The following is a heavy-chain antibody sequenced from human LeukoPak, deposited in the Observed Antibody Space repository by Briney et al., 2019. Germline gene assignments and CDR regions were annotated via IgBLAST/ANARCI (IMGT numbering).Heavy chain of an antibody. CDR1: GFTFTTYG. J-gene: IGHJ4*02. V-gene: IGHV3-30*03. D-gene: IGHD1-26*01. Sequence: GGSLRLSCAASGFTFTTYGMHWVRQAPGKGLEWVAVISYDGSNEYYTDSVKGRFTISRDNSRNTLYLQMNSLRAEDTAVYYCARDGARGSYKLDYWGQGTLVTVSS. CDR3: ARDGARGSYKLDY. CDR2: ISYDGSNE.